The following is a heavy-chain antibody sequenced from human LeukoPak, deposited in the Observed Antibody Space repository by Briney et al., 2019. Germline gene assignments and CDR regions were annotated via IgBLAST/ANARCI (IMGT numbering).Heavy chain of an antibody. CDR3: ARQDLTVTNY. CDR2: IYYSGST. J-gene: IGHJ4*02. D-gene: IGHD4-11*01. CDR1: GGSISSSSYY. V-gene: IGHV4-39*01. Sequence: SETLSLTCTVSGGSISSSSYYWGWIRQPPGKGLEWIGSIYYSGSTYYNPSLKSRVTISVDTSKNQFSLKLSSVTAADTVVYYCARQDLTVTNYWGQGTLVTVSS.